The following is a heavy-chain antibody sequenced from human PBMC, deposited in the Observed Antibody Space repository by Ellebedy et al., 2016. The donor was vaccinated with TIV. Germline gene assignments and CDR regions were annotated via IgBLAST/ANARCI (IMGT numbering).Heavy chain of an antibody. CDR2: IKEDGSEK. Sequence: PGGSLRLSCAAPGFTLSSYWMSWVRQAPGKGLEWVANIKEDGSEKYYVDSVKGRFTISRDNAKNSLYLQMNNLRAEDTAVYYCVRNKYTMNRFHPWGQGTLVTVSS. J-gene: IGHJ5*02. D-gene: IGHD3-10*01. V-gene: IGHV3-7*01. CDR1: GFTLSSYW. CDR3: VRNKYTMNRFHP.